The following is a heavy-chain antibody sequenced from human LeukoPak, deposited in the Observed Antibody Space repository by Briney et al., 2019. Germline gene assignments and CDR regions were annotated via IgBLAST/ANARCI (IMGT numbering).Heavy chain of an antibody. J-gene: IGHJ4*02. CDR3: ARRRDLYSGSYYPFDY. D-gene: IGHD1-26*01. V-gene: IGHV5-51*01. CDR2: IYPGDSDT. Sequence: GESLKISCKGSGDSFSSYWIAWVRQMPGKGLEWMGSIYPGDSDTRYSPSFQGQVTMSADKSISTAYLQWSSLKASDTAMYYCARRRDLYSGSYYPFDYWGQGTLVTVSS. CDR1: GDSFSSYW.